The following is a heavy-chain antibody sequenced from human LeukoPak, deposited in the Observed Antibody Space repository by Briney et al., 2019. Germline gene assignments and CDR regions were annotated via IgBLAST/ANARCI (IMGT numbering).Heavy chain of an antibody. CDR3: AKIPDYYDSSGYYYEGFDY. CDR2: ISGSGGST. D-gene: IGHD3-22*01. J-gene: IGHJ4*02. V-gene: IGHV3-23*01. Sequence: GGSLRLSCAASGFTFSSYAMSWVRQAPGKGLEWVSAISGSGGSTYYADSVKGRFTISRDNSKNTLYLQMNSLRAEDTAVYYCAKIPDYYDSSGYYYEGFDYWGQGTLATISS. CDR1: GFTFSSYA.